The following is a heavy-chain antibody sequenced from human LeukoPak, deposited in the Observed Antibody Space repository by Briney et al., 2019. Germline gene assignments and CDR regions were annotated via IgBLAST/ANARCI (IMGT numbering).Heavy chain of an antibody. D-gene: IGHD2-2*01. Sequence: PSETLSLTCAVYGGSFSGYYWSWIRQPPGKGLEWIGEINHSGSTNYNPSLKSRVTISVDTSKNQFSLKLSSVTAADTAVYYCARGLLGEADCSSTSCYGTDFDYWGQGTLVTVSS. J-gene: IGHJ4*02. CDR3: ARGLLGEADCSSTSCYGTDFDY. V-gene: IGHV4-34*01. CDR1: GGSFSGYY. CDR2: INHSGST.